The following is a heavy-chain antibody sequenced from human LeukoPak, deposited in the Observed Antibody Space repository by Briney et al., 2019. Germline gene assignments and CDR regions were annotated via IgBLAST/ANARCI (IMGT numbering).Heavy chain of an antibody. D-gene: IGHD6-13*01. V-gene: IGHV3-23*01. CDR2: ISSSGGST. CDR3: AKTYSSWYYFDY. J-gene: IGHJ4*02. CDR1: GFMFSNSA. Sequence: GGSLRLSCAASGFMFSNSAMSWVRQAPGKGLEWVPGISSSGGSTYYADSVKGRFTISRDNSKNTLYLQMNSLRAEDTAVYYCAKTYSSWYYFDYWGQGTLVTVSS.